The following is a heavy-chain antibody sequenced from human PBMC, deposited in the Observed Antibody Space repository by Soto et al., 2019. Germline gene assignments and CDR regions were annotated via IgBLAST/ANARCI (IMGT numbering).Heavy chain of an antibody. Sequence: QVQLVQSGAEVKKPGASVKVSCKASGYTFTSYDINWVRQATGQGLEWMGWMNPNSGNTGYAQKFQGRVTMTRNTSISTAYMDLSSLRSEDTAVYYCASGGYCSGGSCYHNWFDPWGQGTLVTVSS. CDR2: MNPNSGNT. CDR1: GYTFTSYD. D-gene: IGHD2-15*01. J-gene: IGHJ5*02. V-gene: IGHV1-8*01. CDR3: ASGGYCSGGSCYHNWFDP.